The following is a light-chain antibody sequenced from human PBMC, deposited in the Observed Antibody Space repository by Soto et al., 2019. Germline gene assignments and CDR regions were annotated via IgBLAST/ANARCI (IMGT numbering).Light chain of an antibody. Sequence: QSALTQPASVSGSPGQSITISCTGTSSDVGGYNYVSWFQQHPGKAPKLIIYDVSARPSGVSNRFSGSKSGNTASLTISGLQDEEEADYYCSSYTPSGFVFGPGTKVTVL. CDR2: DVS. V-gene: IGLV2-14*01. J-gene: IGLJ1*01. CDR3: SSYTPSGFV. CDR1: SSDVGGYNY.